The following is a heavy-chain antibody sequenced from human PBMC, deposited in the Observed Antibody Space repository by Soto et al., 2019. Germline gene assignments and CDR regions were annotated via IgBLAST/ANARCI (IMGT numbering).Heavy chain of an antibody. D-gene: IGHD2-15*01. V-gene: IGHV4-39*01. Sequence: SETLSLTCTVSGCSISSSSYYWGWIRQPPGKGLEWIGSIYYSGSTYYNPSLKSRVTISVDTSKNQFSLKLSSVTAADTAVYYCARQIVVVVDGYNWFDPWGQGTLVTVSS. CDR1: GCSISSSSYY. J-gene: IGHJ5*02. CDR3: ARQIVVVVDGYNWFDP. CDR2: IYYSGST.